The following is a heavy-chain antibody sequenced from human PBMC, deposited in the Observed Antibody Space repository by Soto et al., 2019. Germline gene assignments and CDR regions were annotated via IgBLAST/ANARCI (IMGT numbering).Heavy chain of an antibody. D-gene: IGHD1-26*01. V-gene: IGHV5-51*01. Sequence: GVSLKISCKGSGYSFTSYWIGWVRQMPGKGLEWMGIIYPGDSDTRYSPSFQGQVTISADKSISTAYLQWSSLKASDTAMYYCARQYSGSYWNYYYYGMDVWGQGTTVTVSS. J-gene: IGHJ6*02. CDR2: IYPGDSDT. CDR1: GYSFTSYW. CDR3: ARQYSGSYWNYYYYGMDV.